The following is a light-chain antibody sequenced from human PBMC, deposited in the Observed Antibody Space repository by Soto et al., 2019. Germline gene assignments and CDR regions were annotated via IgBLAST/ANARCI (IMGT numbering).Light chain of an antibody. CDR2: GAS. CDR1: QSISSSY. J-gene: IGKJ4*01. V-gene: IGKV3-20*01. CDR3: QQYQSLT. Sequence: EIVLTQSPCTLSLSPGKRATLSCRASQSISSSYLAWYQQRPGQAPRLLIYGASSRATGIPDRFSGSGSGTKFTLTISRLEPEDFAVYYCQQYQSLTFGGGTKVDIK.